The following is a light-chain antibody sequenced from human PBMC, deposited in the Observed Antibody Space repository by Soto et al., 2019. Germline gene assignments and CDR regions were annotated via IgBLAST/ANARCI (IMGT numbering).Light chain of an antibody. CDR3: QQYNKWPPT. Sequence: EIVMTQSPATLSVSPGERATLSCRASQSVSSNLAWYQQKPGQAPRLLIYGASTRATGIPARFSGSGSGTEFTLTISSLQSQDSAVYDCQQYNKWPPTFGGGTKVDIX. CDR1: QSVSSN. J-gene: IGKJ4*01. CDR2: GAS. V-gene: IGKV3-15*01.